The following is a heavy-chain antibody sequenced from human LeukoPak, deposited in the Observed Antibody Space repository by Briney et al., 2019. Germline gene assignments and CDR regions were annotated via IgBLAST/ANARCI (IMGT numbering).Heavy chain of an antibody. CDR1: GFTFSGYS. V-gene: IGHV3-48*01. CDR2: ISSSSSTI. CDR3: ARDPATDYYGMDV. Sequence: GGSLRLSCAASGFTFSGYSMNWVRQAPGKGLEWVSYISSSSSTIYYADSVKGRFTISRDNAKNSLYLQMNSLRAEDTAVYYCARDPATDYYGMDVWGQGTTVTVSS. J-gene: IGHJ6*02.